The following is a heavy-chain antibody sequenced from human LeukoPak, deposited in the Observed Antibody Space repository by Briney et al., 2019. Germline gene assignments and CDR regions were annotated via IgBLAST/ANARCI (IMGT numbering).Heavy chain of an antibody. J-gene: IGHJ4*02. CDR1: GFTFSSYA. CDR3: AEGYYDFWSGYFDY. V-gene: IGHV3-23*01. Sequence: GGSLRLSCAASGFTFSSYAMSWVRQAPGKGLEWVSAISGSGGSTYYADSVKGRFTISRDNSKNTLYLQMNSLRAEDTAVYYCAEGYYDFWSGYFDYWGQGTLVTVSS. D-gene: IGHD3-3*01. CDR2: ISGSGGST.